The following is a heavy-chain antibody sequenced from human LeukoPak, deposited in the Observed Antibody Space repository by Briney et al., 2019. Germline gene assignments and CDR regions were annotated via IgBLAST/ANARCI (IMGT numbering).Heavy chain of an antibody. CDR1: GGSISSGGYS. CDR3: ARAYPRLRYFDY. J-gene: IGHJ4*02. CDR2: IYHSGST. D-gene: IGHD4-17*01. V-gene: IGHV4-30-2*01. Sequence: PSETLSLTCAVSGGSISSGGYSWSRIRQPPGKGLEWIGYIYHSGSTYYNPSPKSRVTISVDRSKNQFSLKLSSVTAADTAVYYCARAYPRLRYFDYWGQGTLVTVSS.